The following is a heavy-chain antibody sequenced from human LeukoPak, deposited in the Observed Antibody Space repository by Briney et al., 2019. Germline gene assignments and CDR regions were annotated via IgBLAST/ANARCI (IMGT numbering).Heavy chain of an antibody. CDR2: IYYSGST. J-gene: IGHJ5*02. V-gene: IGHV4-59*01. CDR3: ARDQGIAAAGPNWFDP. D-gene: IGHD6-13*01. CDR1: GGSISSYY. Sequence: SETLSLTCTVSGGSISSYYWSWIRQPPGKGLEWIGYIYYSGSTNYNPSLKSRVTISVDTSKNQFSLKLSSVTAADTAVYYCARDQGIAAAGPNWFDPWGQGTLVTVSS.